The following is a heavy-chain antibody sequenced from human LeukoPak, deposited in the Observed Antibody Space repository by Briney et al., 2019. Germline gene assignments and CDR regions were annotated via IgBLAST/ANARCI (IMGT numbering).Heavy chain of an antibody. CDR3: AKDRRGSSGSFDY. V-gene: IGHV3-23*01. CDR2: TSGSGGST. J-gene: IGHJ4*02. D-gene: IGHD3-22*01. CDR1: GFTFSSYG. Sequence: GRSLRLSCAASGFTFSSYGMIWVRQAPGKGLEWVSGTSGSGGSTYVADSVKGRFTVSRDNSKNTLYLQMNSLRAEDTAVYYCAKDRRGSSGSFDYWGQGTLVTVSS.